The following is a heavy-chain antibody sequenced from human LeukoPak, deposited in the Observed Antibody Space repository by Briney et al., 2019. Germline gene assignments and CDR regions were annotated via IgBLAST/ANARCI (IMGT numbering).Heavy chain of an antibody. V-gene: IGHV3-21*01. CDR2: ISSTSSYI. D-gene: IGHD3-22*01. CDR3: ARELMGLTMIVVVNPIDY. CDR1: GFTFSSYS. J-gene: IGHJ4*02. Sequence: GGSLRLSCAASGFTFSSYSMNWVRQAPGKGLEWVSSISSTSSYIYYADSVKGRSTISRDNAKNSLFLQMNSLRAEDTAVYYCARELMGLTMIVVVNPIDYWGQGTLVTVSS.